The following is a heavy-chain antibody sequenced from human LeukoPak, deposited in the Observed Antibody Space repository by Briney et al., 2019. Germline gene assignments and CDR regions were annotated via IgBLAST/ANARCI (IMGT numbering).Heavy chain of an antibody. CDR1: GFTFSSYG. J-gene: IGHJ4*02. CDR2: ISYDGSNK. Sequence: PGGSLRLSRAASGFTFSSYGMHWVRQAPGKGLEWVAVISYDGSNKYYADSVKGRFTISRDNSKNTLYLQMNSLRAEDTAVYYCAREGQQLALDYWGQGTLVTVSS. CDR3: AREGQQLALDY. V-gene: IGHV3-30*03. D-gene: IGHD6-13*01.